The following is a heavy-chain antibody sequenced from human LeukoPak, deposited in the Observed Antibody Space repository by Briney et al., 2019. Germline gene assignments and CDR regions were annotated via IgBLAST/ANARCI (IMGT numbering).Heavy chain of an antibody. CDR2: IWYDGSNK. CDR3: ARGAHCSGGRCPGAFDI. V-gene: IGHV3-33*01. J-gene: IGHJ3*02. D-gene: IGHD2-15*01. CDR1: GFTFSSYA. Sequence: PGGSLRLSCAASGFTFSSYAMYWVRQAPGKGLEWVTIIWYDGSNKNYADSVKGRFTISRDNSKNTLYLQMNSLRAEDTAVYYCARGAHCSGGRCPGAFDIWGQGTMVTVSS.